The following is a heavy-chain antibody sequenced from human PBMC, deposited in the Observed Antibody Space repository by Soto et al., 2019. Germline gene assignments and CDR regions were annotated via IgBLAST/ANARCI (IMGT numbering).Heavy chain of an antibody. J-gene: IGHJ4*02. Sequence: EVQLVESGGGLVKPGGSLRLSCAASGFTFSNAWMSWVRQAPGKGLEWVGRIKSKTDGGTTDYAAPVKGRFTISRDDSTNTLYLQMNSLKTEDTAVYFCAKVIGVTREKIFDYWGQGTLVTVSS. CDR1: GFTFSNAW. CDR3: AKVIGVTREKIFDY. V-gene: IGHV3-15*01. D-gene: IGHD4-17*01. CDR2: IKSKTDGGTT.